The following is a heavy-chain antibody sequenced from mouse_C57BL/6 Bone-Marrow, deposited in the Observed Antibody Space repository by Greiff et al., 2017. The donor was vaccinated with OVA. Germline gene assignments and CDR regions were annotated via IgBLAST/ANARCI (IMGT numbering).Heavy chain of an antibody. Sequence: DVQLVESGGGLVKPGGSLKLSCAASGFTFSSYTMSWVRQTPEKRLEWVATISGGGGNTYYPDSVKGRFTISRDNAKNTLYLQMSSLRSEDTALYYCARPLYSNYGRYFDVWGTGTTVTVSS. CDR1: GFTFSSYT. CDR2: ISGGGGNT. D-gene: IGHD2-5*01. V-gene: IGHV5-9*01. CDR3: ARPLYSNYGRYFDV. J-gene: IGHJ1*03.